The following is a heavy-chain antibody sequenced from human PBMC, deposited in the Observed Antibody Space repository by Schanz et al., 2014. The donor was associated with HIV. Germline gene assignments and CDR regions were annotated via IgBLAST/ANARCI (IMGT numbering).Heavy chain of an antibody. J-gene: IGHJ6*02. Sequence: QEQLVESGGGVVQPGRSLRLSCVASGFNFNSYGMHWVRQAPGKGLEWVAVLSYDGINKYFADSVKGRFTISRDNSKNTLYLQVKSLRAEDTAVYYCAKDANYYDTKYRGKGNYYHYYGIDVWGQGTTVTVSS. CDR1: GFNFNSYG. CDR2: LSYDGINK. D-gene: IGHD3-22*01. CDR3: AKDANYYDTKYRGKGNYYHYYGIDV. V-gene: IGHV3-30*18.